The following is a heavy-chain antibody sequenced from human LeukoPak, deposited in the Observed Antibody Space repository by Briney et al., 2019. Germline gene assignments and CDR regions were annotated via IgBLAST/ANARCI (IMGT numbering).Heavy chain of an antibody. J-gene: IGHJ6*03. CDR3: ARIRGACSGGTCYDYYMDV. CDR2: IYTSGST. Sequence: PPETLSLTCTVSGGSISSYYWSWIRQPAGKGLEWIGHIYTSGSTNYNPSLKSRITMSGDTSTNQFSLNVSSVTAADTAVYYCARIRGACSGGTCYDYYMDVWGKGTTVTISS. D-gene: IGHD2-15*01. V-gene: IGHV4-4*07. CDR1: GGSISSYY.